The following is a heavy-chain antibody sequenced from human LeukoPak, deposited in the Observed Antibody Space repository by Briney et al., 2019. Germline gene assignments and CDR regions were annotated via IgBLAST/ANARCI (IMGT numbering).Heavy chain of an antibody. J-gene: IGHJ4*02. V-gene: IGHV4-34*01. D-gene: IGHD1-26*01. CDR1: GGSFSGYY. CDR2: INHSGST. Sequence: NPSETLSLTCAVYGGSFSGYYWSWIRQPPGKGLEWIGEINHSGSTNYNPSLKSRVTISVDTSKNQFSLKLSSVTAADTAVYYCARSGATTNIFDCWGQGTLVTVSS. CDR3: ARSGATTNIFDC.